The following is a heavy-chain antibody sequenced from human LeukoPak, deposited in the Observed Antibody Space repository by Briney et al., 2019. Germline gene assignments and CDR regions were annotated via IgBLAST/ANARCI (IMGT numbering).Heavy chain of an antibody. CDR3: ARDFSWRQFDY. CDR2: IGPDGSGP. V-gene: IGHV3-7*01. Sequence: GGSLRLSCATSGFTSEFTFSTSYMPWVRQAPGMGLEWVAEIGPDGSGPVYVDSVKGRFTISRDNAKNSLYLQMNSLRVEETAVYYCARDFSWRQFDYWGLGTLVTVSS. CDR1: GFTSEFTFSTSY. J-gene: IGHJ4*02.